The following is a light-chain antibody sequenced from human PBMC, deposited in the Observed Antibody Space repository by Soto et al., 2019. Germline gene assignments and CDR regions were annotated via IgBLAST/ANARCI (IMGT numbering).Light chain of an antibody. Sequence: QSVLTQPASASGSPGQSITISCTGTSSDIGAYNFVSWYQRHPGKAPKLMLYDVNIRPSGVSNRFSGSKSGNTASLTISGLQAEDEADYYCTSWTTSTTMIFGGGT. J-gene: IGLJ2*01. CDR2: DVN. V-gene: IGLV2-14*03. CDR1: SSDIGAYNF. CDR3: TSWTTSTTMI.